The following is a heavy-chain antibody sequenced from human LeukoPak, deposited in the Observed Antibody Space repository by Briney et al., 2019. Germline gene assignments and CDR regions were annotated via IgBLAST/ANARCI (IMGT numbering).Heavy chain of an antibody. CDR2: ISYDGSNK. CDR1: GFTFSSYA. V-gene: IGHV3-30*15. Sequence: GRSLRLSCAASGFTFSSYAMHWVRQAPGKGLEWAAVISYDGSNKFYADSVKGRFTISRDNSKNTLFLQMSSLRAEDTAVYYCARDRSQRAYSYGPDGEWGQGTLVTVSS. CDR3: ARDRSQRAYSYGPDGE. J-gene: IGHJ4*02. D-gene: IGHD5-18*01.